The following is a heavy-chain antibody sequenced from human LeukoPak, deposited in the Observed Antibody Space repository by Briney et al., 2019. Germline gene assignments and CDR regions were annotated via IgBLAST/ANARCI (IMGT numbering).Heavy chain of an antibody. V-gene: IGHV3-23*01. CDR3: AKDLWEPRGDDAFDI. Sequence: GGSLRLSCAASGFIFSNYAMIWVRQAPGKGLEWVSTIGGRGGNIYYAESVKGRFTISRDNSKNTLFLQMNSLRADDTAVYYCAKDLWEPRGDDAFDIWGQGTMVTVSS. CDR2: IGGRGGNI. J-gene: IGHJ3*02. D-gene: IGHD1-26*01. CDR1: GFIFSNYA.